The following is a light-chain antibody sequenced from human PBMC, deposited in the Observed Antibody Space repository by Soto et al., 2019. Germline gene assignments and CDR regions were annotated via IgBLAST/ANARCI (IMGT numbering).Light chain of an antibody. V-gene: IGKV2-30*02. CDR2: KVS. J-gene: IGKJ5*01. CDR3: MHGTHWPIT. CDR1: QSLVHSDGIAY. Sequence: DIVMTQSPLSLPVTPGQPASISCRSNQSLVHSDGIAYFSWFQQRPGRSPRRLIYKVSNRDSGVPHSYGGGRSGTDLELKVSRVEAEDVGVYYCMHGTHWPITFGQGTRMAVK.